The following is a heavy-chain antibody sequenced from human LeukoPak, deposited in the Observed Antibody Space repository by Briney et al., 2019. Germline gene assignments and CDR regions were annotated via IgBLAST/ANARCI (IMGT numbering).Heavy chain of an antibody. CDR3: VREGQSSGWMGNWFDP. CDR2: ITDTSDT. CDR1: GFTFSYYS. Sequence: GGSLRLPCAASGFTFSYYSLNWVRPAPAKGLAWVSSITDTSDTGYTDTVRGRFTISRNNAKNSLYMQMNILRADDTAVYYCVREGQSSGWMGNWFDPWGQGSLVTVSS. V-gene: IGHV3-69-1*02. J-gene: IGHJ5*02. D-gene: IGHD6-19*01.